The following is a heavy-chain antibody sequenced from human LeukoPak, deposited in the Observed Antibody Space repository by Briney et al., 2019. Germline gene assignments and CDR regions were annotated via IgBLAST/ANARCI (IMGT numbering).Heavy chain of an antibody. Sequence: SETLSLTCTVSGGSISSSSYYWGWIRQPPGKGLEWIGSIYYSGSTYYNPSLKSRVTISVDTSKNQFSLKLSSVTAADTAVYYCARDSNHRDYVWGSFRAFDIWGQGTMVTVSS. CDR3: ARDSNHRDYVWGSFRAFDI. CDR1: GGSISSSSYY. J-gene: IGHJ3*02. V-gene: IGHV4-39*07. CDR2: IYYSGST. D-gene: IGHD3-16*01.